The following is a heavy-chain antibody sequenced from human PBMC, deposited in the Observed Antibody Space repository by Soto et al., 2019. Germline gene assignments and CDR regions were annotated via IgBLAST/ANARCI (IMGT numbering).Heavy chain of an antibody. CDR3: AKDPDCSSTSCYLHEDSWFDP. CDR2: ISGSGGST. Sequence: PGGSLRLSCAASGFTFSSYAMSWVRQAPGKGLEWVSAISGSGGSTYYADSVKGRFTISRDNSKNTLYLQMNSLRAEDTAVYYCAKDPDCSSTSCYLHEDSWFDPWGQGTLVTVSS. D-gene: IGHD2-2*01. CDR1: GFTFSSYA. V-gene: IGHV3-23*01. J-gene: IGHJ5*02.